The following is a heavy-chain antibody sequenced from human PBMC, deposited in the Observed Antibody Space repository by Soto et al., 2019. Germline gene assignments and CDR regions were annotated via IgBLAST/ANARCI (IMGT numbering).Heavy chain of an antibody. D-gene: IGHD3-16*01. Sequence: EVQLVESGGGLVQPGGSLRISCAASGFDFSSYWMHWVRQAPGEGPVWVSRIIYDGGITNYVDSVKGRFTMSRDNDKNTVFLQTNSLRAEDTAVYYCARDRWGLLGGDYWGQGTLVIVSS. J-gene: IGHJ4*02. V-gene: IGHV3-74*01. CDR3: ARDRWGLLGGDY. CDR2: IIYDGGIT. CDR1: GFDFSSYW.